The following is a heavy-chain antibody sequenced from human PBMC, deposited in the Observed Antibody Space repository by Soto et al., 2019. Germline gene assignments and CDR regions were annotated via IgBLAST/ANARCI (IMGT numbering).Heavy chain of an antibody. D-gene: IGHD6-25*01. CDR3: VKAGYTSGLL. V-gene: IGHV3-23*01. J-gene: IGHJ4*02. Sequence: VQLLESGGGLIQPGGSLRLSWLASGFTFSSYAMNWVRQGPGTGLEWVAVIDSDDGKTYYANAVKGRFSISRDNSKNTLFLQMNSLRVEDTATYYCVKAGYTSGLLWGQGTLVTV. CDR2: IDSDDGKT. CDR1: GFTFSSYA.